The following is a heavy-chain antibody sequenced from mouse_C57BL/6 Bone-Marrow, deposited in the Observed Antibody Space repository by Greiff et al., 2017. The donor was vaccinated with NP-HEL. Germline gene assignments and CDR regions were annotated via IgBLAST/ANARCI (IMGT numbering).Heavy chain of an antibody. CDR3: ASELLLRYGYFDV. CDR2: IDPANGNT. D-gene: IGHD1-1*01. CDR1: GFNIKNTY. Sequence: EVKLQESVAELVRPGASVKLSCTASGFNIKNTYMHWVKQRPEQGLEWIGRIDPANGNTKYAPKFQGKATITADTSSNTAYLQLSSLTSEDTAIYYCASELLLRYGYFDVWGTGTTVTVSS. V-gene: IGHV14-3*01. J-gene: IGHJ1*03.